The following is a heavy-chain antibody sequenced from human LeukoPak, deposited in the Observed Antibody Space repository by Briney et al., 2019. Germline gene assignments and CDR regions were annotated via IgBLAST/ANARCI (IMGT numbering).Heavy chain of an antibody. CDR3: ATLKEWFSDFDY. V-gene: IGHV4-39*01. D-gene: IGHD3-3*01. J-gene: IGHJ4*02. Sequence: SETLSLTCTVSDGSMNSITYYWAWIRQPPGKGLEWLGSIYYTGTTFYNPSLKSRVTISIDTSKNQFSLNLTSLTAADTAVYYCATLKEWFSDFDYWGQGTLVTVSS. CDR2: IYYTGTT. CDR1: DGSMNSITYY.